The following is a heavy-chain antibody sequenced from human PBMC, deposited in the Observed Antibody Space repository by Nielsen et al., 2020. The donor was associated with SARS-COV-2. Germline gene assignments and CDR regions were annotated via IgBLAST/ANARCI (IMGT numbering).Heavy chain of an antibody. CDR2: ISGSGGST. CDR3: AREYYDFWSGYSHAFDI. D-gene: IGHD3-3*01. J-gene: IGHJ3*02. Sequence: GESLKISCAASGFTFSSYDMHWVRQAPGKGLEWVSAISGSGGSTYYADSVKGRFTISRDNAKNSLYLQMNSLRDEDTAVYYCAREYYDFWSGYSHAFDIWGQGTMVTVSS. CDR1: GFTFSSYD. V-gene: IGHV3-23*01.